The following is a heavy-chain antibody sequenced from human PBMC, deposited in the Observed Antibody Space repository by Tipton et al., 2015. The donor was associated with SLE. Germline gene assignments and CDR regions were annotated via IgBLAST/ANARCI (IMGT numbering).Heavy chain of an antibody. CDR2: IYSGGSST. D-gene: IGHD6-25*01. V-gene: IGHV3-23*03. CDR1: GFTFSSYW. J-gene: IGHJ2*01. CDR3: ATQRGGGWYFDL. Sequence: SLRLSCAASGFTFSSYWMSWVRQAPGKGLEWVSVIYSGGSSTYYADSVKGRFTISRDNSKNTLYLQMNSLRVEDTAVYYCATQRGGGWYFDLWGRGTLVTVSS.